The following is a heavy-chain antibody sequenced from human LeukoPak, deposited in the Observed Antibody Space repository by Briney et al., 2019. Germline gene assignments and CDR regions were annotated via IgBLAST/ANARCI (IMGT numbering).Heavy chain of an antibody. CDR2: IYYSGST. Sequence: PSETLSLTCTVSGGSISSYYWSWIRQPPGKGLEWIGYIYYSGSTNYNPSLKSRVTISVDTSKNQFSLKLSSVTAADTAVYYCARSQGTAMVSTPGFDYWGQGTLVTVSS. CDR3: ARSQGTAMVSTPGFDY. D-gene: IGHD5-18*01. V-gene: IGHV4-59*08. J-gene: IGHJ4*02. CDR1: GGSISSYY.